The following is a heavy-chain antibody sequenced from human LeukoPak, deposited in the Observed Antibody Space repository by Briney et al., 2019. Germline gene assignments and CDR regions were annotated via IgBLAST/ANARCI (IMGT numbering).Heavy chain of an antibody. D-gene: IGHD3-10*02. CDR2: ISSTGGTT. CDR3: AELGITMIGGV. CDR1: GITFSSYG. J-gene: IGHJ6*04. V-gene: IGHV3-23*01. Sequence: GGSLRLSCAASGITFSSYGMSWVRQAPGKGLEWVSSISSTGGTTYYADSVKGRFTISRDNSKNTLYLQMNSLRAEDTAIYYCAELGITMIGGVWGKGTTVTISS.